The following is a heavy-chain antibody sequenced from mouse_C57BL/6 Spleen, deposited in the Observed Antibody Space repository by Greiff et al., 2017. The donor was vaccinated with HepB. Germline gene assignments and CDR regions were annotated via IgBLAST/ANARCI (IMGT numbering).Heavy chain of an antibody. Sequence: QVQLKESGPELVKPGASVKISCKASGYAFSSSWMNWVKQRPGKGLEWIGRIYPGDGDTNYNGKFKGKATLTADKSSSTAYMQLSSLTSEDSAVYFCARGGDDYDGDVGFYYAMDYWGQGTSVTVSS. CDR1: GYAFSSSW. CDR3: ARGGDDYDGDVGFYYAMDY. J-gene: IGHJ4*01. D-gene: IGHD2-4*01. V-gene: IGHV1-82*01. CDR2: IYPGDGDT.